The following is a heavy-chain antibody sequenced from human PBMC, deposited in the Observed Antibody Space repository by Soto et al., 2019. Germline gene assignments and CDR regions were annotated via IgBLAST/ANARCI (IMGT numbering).Heavy chain of an antibody. CDR1: GGSITSGNYY. V-gene: IGHV4-31*03. CDR3: ARYCSGGSCYDWFDP. D-gene: IGHD2-15*01. CDR2: IYYSGRT. Sequence: TLSLTCTVSGGSITSGNYYWSWIRQHPGKGLEWIGYIYYSGRTYYNPSLKSRVTISLDMSKNQFSLKLSSVTAADTALYYCARYCSGGSCYDWFDPWGQGTLVTVSS. J-gene: IGHJ5*02.